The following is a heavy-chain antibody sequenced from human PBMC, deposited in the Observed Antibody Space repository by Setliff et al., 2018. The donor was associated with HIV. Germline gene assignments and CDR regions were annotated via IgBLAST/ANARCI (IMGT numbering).Heavy chain of an antibody. J-gene: IGHJ4*02. CDR1: GYTFSDYW. Sequence: PGESLKISCKGSGYTFSDYWIGWVRQMPGKGLEWMGIVYPGDSSPKYSPSFQGQVTISADKSVSTAYLQWSSLKASDTAMYYCARRRRAPGTEDLEAVWGQGTLVTVSS. V-gene: IGHV5-51*01. D-gene: IGHD1-26*01. CDR2: VYPGDSSP. CDR3: ARRRRAPGTEDLEAV.